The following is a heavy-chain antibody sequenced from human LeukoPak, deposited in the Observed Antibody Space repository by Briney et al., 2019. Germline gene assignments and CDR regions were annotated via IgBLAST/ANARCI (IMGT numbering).Heavy chain of an antibody. V-gene: IGHV4-31*03. CDR1: GGSISSGGYY. CDR3: ARESHYSSGWFGFAPTGYYFDY. Sequence: SETLSLTCTVSGGSISSGGYYSSWIRQHPRKGLEWIGYIYYSGSTYYHPSLKSRVTISVDTSKNQFSLKLSSVTAADTAVYYCARESHYSSGWFGFAPTGYYFDYWGQGTLVTVSS. CDR2: IYYSGST. J-gene: IGHJ4*02. D-gene: IGHD6-19*01.